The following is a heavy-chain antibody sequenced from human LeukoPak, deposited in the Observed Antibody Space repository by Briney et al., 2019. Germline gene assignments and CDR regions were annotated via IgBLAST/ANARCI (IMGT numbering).Heavy chain of an antibody. D-gene: IGHD4-11*01. CDR1: RFTFTNAW. J-gene: IGHJ4*02. Sequence: GGSLRLSFAASRFTFTNAWMSWVRQAPGKGLEWVGRIKSKSDGGTTDYAAPVKGRFTISRDDSKNTLYLQMNSLKTEDTAVYYCAREDHSNYNYWGQGTLVTVSS. CDR2: IKSKSDGGTT. CDR3: AREDHSNYNY. V-gene: IGHV3-15*01.